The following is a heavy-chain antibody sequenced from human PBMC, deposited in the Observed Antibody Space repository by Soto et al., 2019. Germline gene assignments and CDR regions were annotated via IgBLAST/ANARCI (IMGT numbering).Heavy chain of an antibody. D-gene: IGHD6-13*01. CDR1: AFTFSHYG. CDR3: AKDWGPPFSSSWYYDF. CDR2: ISFDGSST. Sequence: QVQLVESGGGVVQPGRSLRLSCAASAFTFSHYGMHWVRQAPGKGLEWVAVISFDGSSTYYADSVKGRFTISRDNSKNTLYLQTNSLRPEDTAVYYCAKDWGPPFSSSWYYDFWGQGTLVTVSS. V-gene: IGHV3-30*18. J-gene: IGHJ4*02.